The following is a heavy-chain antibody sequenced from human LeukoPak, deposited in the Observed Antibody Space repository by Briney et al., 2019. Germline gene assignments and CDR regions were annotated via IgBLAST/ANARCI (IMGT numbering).Heavy chain of an antibody. CDR2: VYTSGST. CDR3: AGGVTIVRGTSKHFDY. CDR1: GGSIRSGSYY. V-gene: IGHV4-61*02. D-gene: IGHD3-10*01. Sequence: MSSETLSLTCTVSGGSIRSGSYYWRWIRQAAGKGLEWIGRVYTSGSTNYNPSLESRVTISVDTSKNQFSLNLSSMTAADTAVYYCAGGVTIVRGTSKHFDYWGQGTLVTVSS. J-gene: IGHJ4*02.